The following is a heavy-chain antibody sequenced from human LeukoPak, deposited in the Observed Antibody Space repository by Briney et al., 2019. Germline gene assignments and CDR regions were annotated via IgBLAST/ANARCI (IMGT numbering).Heavy chain of an antibody. V-gene: IGHV4-59*01. D-gene: IGHD2-21*02. CDR2: IYYSGST. J-gene: IGHJ5*02. CDR1: GGSISSYY. Sequence: SETLSLTCTVSGGSISSYYWSWIRQPPGKGLEWIGYIYYSGSTNYNPSLKSRVTISVDTSKNQFSLKLSSVTAADTAVYYCARDQHDPAYCGGDCYSGFDPWGQGTLVTVSS. CDR3: ARDQHDPAYCGGDCYSGFDP.